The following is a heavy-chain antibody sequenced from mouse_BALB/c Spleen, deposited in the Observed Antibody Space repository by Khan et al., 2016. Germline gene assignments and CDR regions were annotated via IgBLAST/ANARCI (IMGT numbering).Heavy chain of an antibody. CDR2: TNPTNGRT. Sequence: VQLQPPLSSLFPSSSSFNISFNSSGYTFTSYWMHWVKQRLGQGLEWFAETNPTNGRTYYNEKFKSKATLTVDKSSSTAYMLLSGPTFEDSAAYYCARIKKIVATYFDYWGQGTTLTVSS. J-gene: IGHJ2*01. CDR3: ARIKKIVATYFDY. D-gene: IGHD1-1*01. CDR1: GYTFTSYW. V-gene: IGHV1S81*02.